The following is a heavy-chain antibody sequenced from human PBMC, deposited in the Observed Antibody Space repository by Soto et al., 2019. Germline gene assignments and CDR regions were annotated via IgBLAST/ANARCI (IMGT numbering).Heavy chain of an antibody. V-gene: IGHV6-1*01. CDR1: GDSVSGKSAA. CDR3: ARVPNPFRLKIGYEDAFDS. Sequence: SQTLSLTCAISGDSVSGKSAAWNWIRQSPSRGLEWLGRTYYRSKWYNDYAVSVKSRITINPDTSKNQFSLQLNSVTPEDTAVYYCARVPNPFRLKIGYEDAFDSWGQGTMVTVSS. CDR2: TYYRSKWYN. J-gene: IGHJ3*01. D-gene: IGHD5-12*01.